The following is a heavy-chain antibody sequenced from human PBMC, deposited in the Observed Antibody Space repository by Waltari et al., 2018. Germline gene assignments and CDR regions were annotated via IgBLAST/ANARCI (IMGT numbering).Heavy chain of an antibody. CDR2: ITPGGGPS. Sequence: EVQLSESGGGLVQPGGSLRLSCEASGFTFRLYAMNWVRQTPEKGMEWASIITPGGGPSYYADSVKGRFTSSRDTSKNTLYLQMDSLRVEDTAIYYCAKDFSSGSYLNNWFDSWGQGTLVTVSS. V-gene: IGHV3-23*01. CDR3: AKDFSSGSYLNNWFDS. D-gene: IGHD6-19*01. J-gene: IGHJ5*01. CDR1: GFTFRLYA.